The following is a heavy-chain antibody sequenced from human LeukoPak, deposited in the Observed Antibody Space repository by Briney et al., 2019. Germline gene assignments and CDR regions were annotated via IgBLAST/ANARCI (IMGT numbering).Heavy chain of an antibody. V-gene: IGHV3-30*18. CDR3: AKDLRTMIVVVGMDV. Sequence: GGSLRLSCAASVFTFSSYGMHWVRQAPAKGLELVAVISYDGSNKYYADSVKGRFTISRDNSKNTLYLQMNSLRAEDTAVYYCAKDLRTMIVVVGMDVWGQGTTVTVSS. J-gene: IGHJ6*02. CDR1: VFTFSSYG. CDR2: ISYDGSNK. D-gene: IGHD3-22*01.